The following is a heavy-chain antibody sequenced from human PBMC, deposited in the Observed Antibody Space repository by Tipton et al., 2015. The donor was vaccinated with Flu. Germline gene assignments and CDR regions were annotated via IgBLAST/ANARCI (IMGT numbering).Heavy chain of an antibody. V-gene: IGHV3-23*01. CDR3: AKGGDFWIYYGMDV. J-gene: IGHJ6*02. Sequence: GSLRLSCAASGFTLRSYVMSWVRQAPGKGLEWVSGISGSVDSTHYADSVKGRFTISRDNSKNTLYLQMNSLTAEDTALYYCAKGGDFWIYYGMDVWGQGTTVTVSS. D-gene: IGHD3-3*01. CDR1: GFTLRSYV. CDR2: ISGSVDST.